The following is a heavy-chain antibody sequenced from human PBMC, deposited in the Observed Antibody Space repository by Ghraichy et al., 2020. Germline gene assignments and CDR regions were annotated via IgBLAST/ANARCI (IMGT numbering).Heavy chain of an antibody. J-gene: IGHJ4*02. CDR1: RANFSTPD. CDR2: MNGNTGGT. D-gene: IGHD1-26*01. V-gene: IGHV1-2*02. Sequence: ASVKVSCKTARANFSTPDTNSYLVCRLLLLEKMGWMNGNTGGTNYAEKFKGRVTMTGDMSISTAYMELRMLRSDDTTVYFCAKFNSGSYSDYWGQGTLVTVSS. CDR3: AKFNSGSYSDY.